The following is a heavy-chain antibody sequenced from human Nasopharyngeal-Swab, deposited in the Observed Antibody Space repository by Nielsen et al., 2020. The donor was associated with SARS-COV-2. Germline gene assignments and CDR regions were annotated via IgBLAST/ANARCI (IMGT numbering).Heavy chain of an antibody. V-gene: IGHV3-7*03. CDR2: INPDGSEK. Sequence: GGSLRLPCADSGFNFNTSWMTWVRQAPGKGLEWVANINPDGSEKNYVDSVKGRFTISRDNAESSLYLHMKSLRGDDTAVYYCAHYASAAYWGQGTLVTVSS. CDR1: GFNFNTSW. CDR3: AHYASAAY. J-gene: IGHJ4*02. D-gene: IGHD2-2*01.